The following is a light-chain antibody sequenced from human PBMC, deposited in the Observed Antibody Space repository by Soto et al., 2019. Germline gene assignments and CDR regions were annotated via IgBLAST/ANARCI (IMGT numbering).Light chain of an antibody. CDR1: SSNIGSNT. J-gene: IGLJ2*01. CDR2: SNN. V-gene: IGLV1-44*01. Sequence: QSVLTQPPSASGTPGQRVTISCSGSSSNIGSNTVNWYQQLPGTAPKLLIYSNNQRPSGVPDRFSGSKSGTSASLAISGLQAGDEAEYNCAAWDDSLNGVVFAGGTKLTVL. CDR3: AAWDDSLNGVV.